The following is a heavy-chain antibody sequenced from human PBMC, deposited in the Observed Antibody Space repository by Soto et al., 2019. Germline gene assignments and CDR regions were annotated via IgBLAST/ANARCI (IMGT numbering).Heavy chain of an antibody. CDR2: IIPIFGTA. D-gene: IGHD3-3*01. CDR3: ARDLAYNYDFCRGYGPNWFDP. V-gene: IGHV1-69*06. Sequence: SVKVSCKASGCTFSSYAISWVRQAPGQGLEWMGGIIPIFGTANYSQKFQVRVTITADKSTSTAYMGLSSLRSEDTAVYYCARDLAYNYDFCRGYGPNWFDPWGEGTLVNVSS. CDR1: GCTFSSYA. J-gene: IGHJ5*02.